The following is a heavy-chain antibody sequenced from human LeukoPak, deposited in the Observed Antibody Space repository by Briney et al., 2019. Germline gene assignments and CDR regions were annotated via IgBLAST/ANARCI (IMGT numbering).Heavy chain of an antibody. Sequence: ASVKVSCKASGGTFFNYGVTWVRQAPGQGLEWMGGIIPIFGTANYAQKFQGRVTITADESTSTAYMELSSLRSEDTAVYYCARDLTSIAARYDAFDIWGQGTMVTVSS. V-gene: IGHV1-69*13. CDR2: IIPIFGTA. D-gene: IGHD6-6*01. CDR1: GGTFFNYG. J-gene: IGHJ3*02. CDR3: ARDLTSIAARYDAFDI.